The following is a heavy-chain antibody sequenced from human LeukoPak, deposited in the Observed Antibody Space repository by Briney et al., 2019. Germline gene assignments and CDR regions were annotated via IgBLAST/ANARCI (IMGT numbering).Heavy chain of an antibody. D-gene: IGHD3-22*01. CDR1: GYTFTGYY. CDR3: ATRGYYYDSSGYRDAFDI. CDR2: INPSGGST. J-gene: IGHJ3*02. Sequence: ASVKVSCKASGYTFTGYYMHWVRQAPGQGLEWMGIINPSGGSTSYAQKFQGRVTMTRDTSTSTVYMELSSLRSEDTAVYYCATRGYYYDSSGYRDAFDIWGQGTMVTVSS. V-gene: IGHV1-46*01.